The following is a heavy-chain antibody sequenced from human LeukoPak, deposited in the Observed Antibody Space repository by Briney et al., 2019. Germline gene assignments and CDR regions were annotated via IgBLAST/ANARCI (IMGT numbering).Heavy chain of an antibody. CDR3: ASNKLWFGELYYFDY. Sequence: SETLSLTCTVSGGSISSSSYYWGWIRQPPGKGLDWIGSIYYSGSTYYNPSLKSRVTISVDTSKNQFSLKLSSVTAADTAVYYCASNKLWFGELYYFDYWGQGTLVTVSS. V-gene: IGHV4-39*01. CDR1: GGSISSSSYY. D-gene: IGHD3-10*01. J-gene: IGHJ4*02. CDR2: IYYSGST.